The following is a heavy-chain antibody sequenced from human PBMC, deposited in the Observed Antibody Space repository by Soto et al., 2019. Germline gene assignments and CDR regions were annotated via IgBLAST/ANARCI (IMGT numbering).Heavy chain of an antibody. D-gene: IGHD6-19*01. J-gene: IGHJ3*01. Sequence: GGSLRLSCAASGFTFSSYAMSWVRQAPGKGLEWVSAISGSGGSTYYADSVKGRFTISRDNSKNTLYLQMNSLRAEDTAVYYCARPRGRAVVRYGFDVWGQGTTVTVSS. V-gene: IGHV3-23*01. CDR1: GFTFSSYA. CDR3: ARPRGRAVVRYGFDV. CDR2: ISGSGGST.